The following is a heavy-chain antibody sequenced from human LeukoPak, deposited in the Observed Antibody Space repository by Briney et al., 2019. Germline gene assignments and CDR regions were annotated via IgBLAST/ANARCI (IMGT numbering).Heavy chain of an antibody. D-gene: IGHD3-10*01. J-gene: IGHJ6*02. CDR1: GYTFTSYG. CDR2: INPNSGGT. Sequence: GASVKVSCKASGYTFTSYGISWVRQAPGQGLEWMGWINPNSGGTNYAQKFQGRVTMTRDTSISTAYMELSRLRSDDTAVYYCARDVTDLWFVKSYYYYYGMDVWGQGTTVTVSS. V-gene: IGHV1-2*02. CDR3: ARDVTDLWFVKSYYYYYGMDV.